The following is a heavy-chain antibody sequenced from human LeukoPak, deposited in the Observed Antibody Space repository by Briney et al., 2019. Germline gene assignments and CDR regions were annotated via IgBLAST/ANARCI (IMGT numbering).Heavy chain of an antibody. J-gene: IGHJ4*02. V-gene: IGHV1-2*02. CDR3: ARSLVVATIGEFDY. CDR2: INPNSGVT. D-gene: IGHD5-12*01. Sequence: ASVKVSCKASGYTFTSYGISWVRQAPGQGLEWMGWINPNSGVTNYAQRFQGRVTMTRDTSISTAYMEVSRLRSDDTAAYYCARSLVVATIGEFDYWGQGTLVTVSS. CDR1: GYTFTSYG.